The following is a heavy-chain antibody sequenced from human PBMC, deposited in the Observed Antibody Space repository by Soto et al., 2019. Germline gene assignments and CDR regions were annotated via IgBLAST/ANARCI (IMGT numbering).Heavy chain of an antibody. D-gene: IGHD6-6*01. J-gene: IGHJ5*02. V-gene: IGHV3-66*01. Sequence: EVQLVESGGGLVQPGGSLRLSCAASGFTVSSNYMSWVRQAPGKGLEWVSAIYSGGSTYYADSVKGRFTISRDNSKNTLYLQMNSLRAEDTAVYYCARDPGDSSSSGWFDPWGQGTLVTVSS. CDR1: GFTVSSNY. CDR2: IYSGGST. CDR3: ARDPGDSSSSGWFDP.